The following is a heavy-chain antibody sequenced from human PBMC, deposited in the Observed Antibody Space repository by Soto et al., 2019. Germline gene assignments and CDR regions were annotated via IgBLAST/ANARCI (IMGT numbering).Heavy chain of an antibody. Sequence: HPVGSLRLSCAASGFTFSSYSMNWVRQAPGKGLEWVSYISSSSSTICYADSVKGRFTISRDNAKKSLYLQMNSLRDEDTAVYYCARNAAGLQGTDYWGQGTLVTVSS. CDR1: GFTFSSYS. CDR2: ISSSSSTI. J-gene: IGHJ4*02. D-gene: IGHD6-19*01. V-gene: IGHV3-48*02. CDR3: ARNAAGLQGTDY.